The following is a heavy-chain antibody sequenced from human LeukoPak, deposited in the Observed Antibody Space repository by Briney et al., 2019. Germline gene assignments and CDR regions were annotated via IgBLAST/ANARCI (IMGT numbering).Heavy chain of an antibody. V-gene: IGHV3-23*01. CDR3: AKVGSLRGTSSPDY. CDR2: ITHDAETT. CDR1: GFIFSNYL. Sequence: GVSLRLSCAASGFIFSNYLMTWVRQAPGKGLDRVSSITHDAETTLYADSVKGRFTISRDNSKNTLYLQMNSLRDDDTAIYYCAKVGSLRGTSSPDYWGQGTLVTVSS. D-gene: IGHD6-6*01. J-gene: IGHJ4*02.